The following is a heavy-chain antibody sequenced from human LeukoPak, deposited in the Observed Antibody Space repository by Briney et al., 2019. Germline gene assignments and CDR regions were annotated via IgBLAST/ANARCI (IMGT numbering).Heavy chain of an antibody. V-gene: IGHV3-74*01. Sequence: GGSLRLSCAASGFTFSDYWMHWVRQAPGKGLVWVSRIKTDGRDTNYADSVKGRFTISRDNSENTLYLQMNSLGAEDTAMYYCATNSGSPGGFWGQGTLVTVSS. J-gene: IGHJ4*02. CDR2: IKTDGRDT. CDR1: GFTFSDYW. D-gene: IGHD1-26*01. CDR3: ATNSGSPGGF.